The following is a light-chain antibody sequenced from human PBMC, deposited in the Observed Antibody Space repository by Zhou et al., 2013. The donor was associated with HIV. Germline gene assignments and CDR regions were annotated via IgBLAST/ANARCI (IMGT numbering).Light chain of an antibody. Sequence: AIQLTQSPSSLSASVGDRVTITCRASQGIASALVWYQQKPGKAPNLLIYDASSLESGVPSRFSGSGSGTDFTLTISSLQPEDFATYYCQQFNSYPLLTFGGGTKVEIK. CDR3: QQFNSYPLLT. J-gene: IGKJ4*01. CDR1: QGIASA. CDR2: DAS. V-gene: IGKV1-13*02.